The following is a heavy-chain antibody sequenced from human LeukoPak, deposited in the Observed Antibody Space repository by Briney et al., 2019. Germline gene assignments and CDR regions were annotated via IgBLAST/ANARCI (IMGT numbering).Heavy chain of an antibody. CDR1: GYTFTSYA. J-gene: IGHJ4*02. D-gene: IGHD1-26*01. Sequence: GASVKVSCKASGYTFTSYAMHWVRQAPGQRLEWMGWINAGNGNTKYSQKFQGRVTITRDTSASTAYMELSSLRPEDTAVYYCARDGSIVVGATLDYWGQGTLVTVSS. CDR3: ARDGSIVVGATLDY. V-gene: IGHV1-3*01. CDR2: INAGNGNT.